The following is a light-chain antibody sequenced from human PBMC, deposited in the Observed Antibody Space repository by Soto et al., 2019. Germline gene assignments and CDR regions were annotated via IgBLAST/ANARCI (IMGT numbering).Light chain of an antibody. CDR2: DAS. CDR3: QQRSNWPLT. J-gene: IGKJ4*01. CDR1: QSVSSY. Sequence: EIVLTQSPATLSLSPGEVATLSCRASQSVSSYLAWYQQKPGQAPRLLIYDASNRATGIPARFSGSGSGTDFTLTISSLEPEDFAVYYCQQRSNWPLTFXGGTKVDIK. V-gene: IGKV3-11*01.